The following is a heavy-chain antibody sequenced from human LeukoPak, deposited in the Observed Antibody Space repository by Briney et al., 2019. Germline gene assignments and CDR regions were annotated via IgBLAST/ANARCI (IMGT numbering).Heavy chain of an antibody. V-gene: IGHV3-30*18. Sequence: PGRSLRLSCAASGFTFSSYGMHWVRQAPAKGLEWEAVISYDGSNKYYADSVKGRFTISRDNSKNTLYLQMNSLRAEDTAVYYCAKDYARSSSWLDYWGQGTLVTVSS. J-gene: IGHJ4*02. CDR2: ISYDGSNK. CDR3: AKDYARSSSWLDY. D-gene: IGHD6-13*01. CDR1: GFTFSSYG.